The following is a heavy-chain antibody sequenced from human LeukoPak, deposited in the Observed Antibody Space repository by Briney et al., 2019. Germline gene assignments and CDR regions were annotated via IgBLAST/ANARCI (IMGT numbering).Heavy chain of an antibody. CDR3: ARLSSLANIAARGRTWFDP. CDR2: INYSGST. D-gene: IGHD6-6*01. CDR1: GDFINSGRYY. Sequence: SETLSLTCTVSGDFINSGRYYWGWIRQPPGKGLEWIGCINYSGSTYYNPSLKSRVSISVDTSKNQFSLKLSSVTAADTAVYYCARLSSLANIAARGRTWFDPWGQGSLVTVSS. J-gene: IGHJ5*02. V-gene: IGHV4-39*07.